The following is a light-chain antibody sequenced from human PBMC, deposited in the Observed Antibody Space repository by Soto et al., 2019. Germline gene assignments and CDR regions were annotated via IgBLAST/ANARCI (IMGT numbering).Light chain of an antibody. J-gene: IGKJ5*01. CDR3: QQRSNWPPIT. CDR1: QSLANSF. V-gene: IGKV3-11*01. Sequence: EFVLTQSPGTLSLSPGERATLSCRASQSLANSFIAWYQQKPGQAPRLLIYGASTRATGIPARFSGSGSGTDFTLTISSLEPEDFAVYYCQQRSNWPPITFGQGTRLEIK. CDR2: GAS.